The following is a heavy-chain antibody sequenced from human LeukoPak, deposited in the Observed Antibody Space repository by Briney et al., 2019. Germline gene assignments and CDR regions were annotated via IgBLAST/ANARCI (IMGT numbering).Heavy chain of an antibody. J-gene: IGHJ4*02. Sequence: GGSLRLSCAASGLIFNTNAMTWVRQAPGKGLEWVSTVTGSDGSTFYANSVKGRFTISRDNSKNTVFLHMTSLRAEDTAVYYCTKFDYWGQGVLVTVSS. V-gene: IGHV3-23*01. CDR1: GLIFNTNA. CDR3: TKFDY. CDR2: VTGSDGST.